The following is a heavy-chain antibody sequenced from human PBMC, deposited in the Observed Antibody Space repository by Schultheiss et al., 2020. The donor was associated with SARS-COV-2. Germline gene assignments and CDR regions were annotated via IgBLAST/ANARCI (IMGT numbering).Heavy chain of an antibody. J-gene: IGHJ4*02. CDR1: GDSFRGSTHH. CDR3: ARVSGDYHDY. Sequence: GSLRLSCTVSGDSFRGSTHHWAWIRQPPGKGLEWIGNIYYSGTTNYSPSLKSRLTISIYTSKNQFSLKLSSVTAADTAVYYCARVSGDYHDYWGQGTLVTVSS. V-gene: IGHV4-61*05. CDR2: IYYSGTT. D-gene: IGHD4-17*01.